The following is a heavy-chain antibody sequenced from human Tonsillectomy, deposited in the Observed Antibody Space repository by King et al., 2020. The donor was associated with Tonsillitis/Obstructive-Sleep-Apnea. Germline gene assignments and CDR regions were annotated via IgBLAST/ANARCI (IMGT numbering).Heavy chain of an antibody. CDR2: ISWNSGSK. V-gene: IGHV3-9*01. J-gene: IGHJ3*01. D-gene: IGHD6-13*01. CDR1: GFTFDDYA. Sequence: QLVQSGGGLVQPGRSLRLSCAASGFTFDDYAMYWVRQAPGKGLEWVSGISWNSGSKVYADSVKGRFTISRDNAKNSLYLQMNSLRTEDTALYYCAKDLIIAVSGTPGDAFDFWGQGTKVTVSS. CDR3: AKDLIIAVSGTPGDAFDF.